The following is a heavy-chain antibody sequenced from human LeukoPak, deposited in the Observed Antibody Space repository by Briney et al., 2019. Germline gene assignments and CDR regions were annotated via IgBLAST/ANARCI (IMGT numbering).Heavy chain of an antibody. CDR3: ATLRGDAALIAGSDAFDF. CDR2: VLPGDSDT. J-gene: IGHJ3*01. D-gene: IGHD5-18*01. V-gene: IGHV5-51*01. Sequence: GESLKISCKGPGYRFSMSWIAWVRQTPGKGLEWMGIVLPGDSDTRYRPSFRGQVTISADKSINTAYVQWSSLKASDTAMYYCATLRGDAALIAGSDAFDFWGQGTMVTVSS. CDR1: GYRFSMSW.